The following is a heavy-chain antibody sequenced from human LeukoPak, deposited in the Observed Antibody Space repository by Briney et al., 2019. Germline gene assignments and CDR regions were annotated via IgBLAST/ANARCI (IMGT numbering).Heavy chain of an antibody. CDR2: IYYRRTT. Sequence: PSETLSLTCTVSGYSISSGYDWGWIRQPPGKGLEWIGSIYYRRTTYYNPSLKSRVTISVDTSKNQFSLRLSSMTAADTAVYYCATWAGTKYSSGWHPPLDFWGQGTLVTVSS. CDR1: GYSISSGYD. D-gene: IGHD6-19*01. V-gene: IGHV4-38-2*02. J-gene: IGHJ4*02. CDR3: ATWAGTKYSSGWHPPLDF.